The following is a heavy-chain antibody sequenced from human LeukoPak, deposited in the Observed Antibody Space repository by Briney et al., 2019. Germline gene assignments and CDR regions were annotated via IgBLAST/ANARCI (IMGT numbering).Heavy chain of an antibody. CDR2: ISYDGSKN. CDR1: GFTFRSFG. Sequence: GGSLRLSCAASGFTFRSFGMHWVRQAPGKGLEWEAVISYDGSKNYFADSVKGRFTISRDNSKNTLYLQMNSLRAEDTAVYYCATERYTYGPFDYWGQGTLVTVSS. V-gene: IGHV3-33*05. D-gene: IGHD5-18*01. CDR3: ATERYTYGPFDY. J-gene: IGHJ4*02.